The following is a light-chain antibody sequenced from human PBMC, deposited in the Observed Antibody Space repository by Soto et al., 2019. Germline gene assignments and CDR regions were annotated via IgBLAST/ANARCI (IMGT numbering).Light chain of an antibody. CDR3: QEYYTTPVT. CDR2: WAS. CDR1: QNVLYSSNNKNY. J-gene: IGKJ3*01. Sequence: DIVMTQSPDSLAVSLGERATINCKSSQNVLYSSNNKNYLAWYQQKPGQPPKLLIYWASTRESGVPDRFSGSGSGTDFTLTISSLQAEDVALYYCQEYYTTPVTFCPGTKVDI. V-gene: IGKV4-1*01.